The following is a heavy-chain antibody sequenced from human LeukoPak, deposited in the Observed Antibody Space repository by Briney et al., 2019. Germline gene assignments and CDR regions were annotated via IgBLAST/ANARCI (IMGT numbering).Heavy chain of an antibody. CDR3: ARDGGYCSGGSCYPYHMDV. CDR2: IYSGGST. V-gene: IGHV3-66*01. CDR1: EFSVGSNY. Sequence: PGGSLRLSCAASEFSVGSNYMTWVRQAPGKGLEWVSLIYSGGSTYYADSVKGRFTISRDNSKNTLYLQMNSLRAEDTAVYYCARDGGYCSGGSCYPYHMDVWGKGTTVTISS. J-gene: IGHJ6*03. D-gene: IGHD2-15*01.